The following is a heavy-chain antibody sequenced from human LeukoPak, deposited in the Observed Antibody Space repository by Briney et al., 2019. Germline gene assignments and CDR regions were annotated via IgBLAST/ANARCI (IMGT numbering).Heavy chain of an antibody. V-gene: IGHV3-23*01. Sequence: GGSLRLSCAASGFTFSSYAMSWVRQAPGKGLEWVSAISGGGSSTYYADSVKGRFTISRDNSKNTLYLQMNSLRAEDTAVYYCAKDPTMIVVVIPDYWGQGTLVTVSS. CDR3: AKDPTMIVVVIPDY. CDR2: ISGGGSST. CDR1: GFTFSSYA. D-gene: IGHD3-22*01. J-gene: IGHJ4*02.